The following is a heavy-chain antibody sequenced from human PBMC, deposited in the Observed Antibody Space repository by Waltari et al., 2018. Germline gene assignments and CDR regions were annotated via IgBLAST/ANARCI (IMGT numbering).Heavy chain of an antibody. CDR2: INHSGST. CDR1: GGSFSGYY. J-gene: IGHJ4*02. V-gene: IGHV4-34*01. D-gene: IGHD2-21*01. CDR3: AREIATIRDY. Sequence: QVQLQQWGAGLLKPSETLSLTCAVYGGSFSGYYWSWIRQPPGKGLEWIGEINHSGSTNYLPSLKRRVTISVDTSNNQFSLKLSSVTAADTAVYYCAREIATIRDYWGQGTLVTVSS.